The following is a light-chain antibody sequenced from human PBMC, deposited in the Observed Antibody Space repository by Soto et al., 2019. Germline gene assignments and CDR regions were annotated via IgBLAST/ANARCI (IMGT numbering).Light chain of an antibody. Sequence: EIVLTQSPATLSLSPGERATLSCRASQSVGSYLAWYQQKPGQAPRLLIYDASTRAAGIPARFSGSGSGTDFTLTIRSLEPEEFAVYDCQQRGNSLPFGGGTKVEIK. J-gene: IGKJ4*01. V-gene: IGKV3-11*01. CDR1: QSVGSY. CDR3: QQRGNSLP. CDR2: DAS.